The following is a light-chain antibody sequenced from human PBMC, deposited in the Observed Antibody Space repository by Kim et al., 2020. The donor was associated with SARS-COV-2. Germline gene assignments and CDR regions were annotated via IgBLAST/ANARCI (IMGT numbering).Light chain of an antibody. Sequence: ASTGDRVTITFRASQGISSYLAWYQQKPGKAPKLLIYAASTLQSGVPSRFSGSGSGTDFTLTISCLQSEDFATYYCQQYYSYPPTFGPGTKVDIK. V-gene: IGKV1-8*01. CDR1: QGISSY. J-gene: IGKJ3*01. CDR3: QQYYSYPPT. CDR2: AAS.